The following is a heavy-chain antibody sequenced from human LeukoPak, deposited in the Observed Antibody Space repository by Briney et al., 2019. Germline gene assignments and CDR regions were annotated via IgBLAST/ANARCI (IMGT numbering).Heavy chain of an antibody. CDR3: ATRWDCSSTSCYFPYYYYYMDV. J-gene: IGHJ6*03. Sequence: PSETLSLTCTVSGGSISSGGYYWSWIRQPPGKGLEWIGYIYHSGSTYYNPSLKSRVTISVDRSKNQFSLKLSSVTAADTAVYYCATRWDCSSTSCYFPYYYYYMDVWGKGTTVTVSS. V-gene: IGHV4-30-2*01. CDR2: IYHSGST. D-gene: IGHD2-2*01. CDR1: GGSISSGGYY.